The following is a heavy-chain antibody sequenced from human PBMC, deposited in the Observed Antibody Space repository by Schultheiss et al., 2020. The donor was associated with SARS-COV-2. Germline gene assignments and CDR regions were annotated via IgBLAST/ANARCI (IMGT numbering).Heavy chain of an antibody. J-gene: IGHJ3*02. CDR1: GFTVSSNY. CDR3: AKALIAVAVVYDAFDI. D-gene: IGHD6-19*01. V-gene: IGHV3-53*01. CDR2: IYSGGST. Sequence: GGSLRLSCAASGFTVSSNYMSWVRQAPGKGLEWVSVIYSGGSTYYADSVKGRFTISRDNSKNTLYLQMNSLRAEDTAVYYCAKALIAVAVVYDAFDIWGQGTMVTVSS.